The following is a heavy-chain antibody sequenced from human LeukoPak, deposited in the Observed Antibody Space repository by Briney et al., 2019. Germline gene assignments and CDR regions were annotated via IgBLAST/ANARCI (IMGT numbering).Heavy chain of an antibody. V-gene: IGHV3-20*01. CDR1: GFTFSSYG. J-gene: IGHJ4*02. D-gene: IGHD3-3*01. Sequence: PGGSLRLSCAASGFTFSSYGMHWVRQAPGKGLEWVSGINWNGGSTGYADSVKGRFTISRDNAKNSLYLQMNSLRAEDTALYHCARVGWVHSGNYDFWSGEDYWGQGTLVTVSS. CDR3: ARVGWVHSGNYDFWSGEDY. CDR2: INWNGGST.